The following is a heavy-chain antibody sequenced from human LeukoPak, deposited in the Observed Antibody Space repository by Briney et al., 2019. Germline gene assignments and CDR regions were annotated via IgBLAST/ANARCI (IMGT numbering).Heavy chain of an antibody. CDR3: ARDRGYGDPYYFDY. V-gene: IGHV4-39*07. CDR1: GASISSSSYY. D-gene: IGHD4-17*01. J-gene: IGHJ4*02. CDR2: IYYSGST. Sequence: SETLSLTCTVSGASISSSSYYWGWIRQPPGKGLEWIGNIYYSGSTYYNPSLESRATMSLDTSKNQFSLKLSSVTAADTAVYYCARDRGYGDPYYFDYWGQGTLVTVSS.